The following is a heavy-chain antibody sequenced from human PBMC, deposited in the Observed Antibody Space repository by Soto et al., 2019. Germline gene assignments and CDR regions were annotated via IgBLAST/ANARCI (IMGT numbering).Heavy chain of an antibody. D-gene: IGHD2-15*01. Sequence: SETLSLTCTVSGGSISSYYWSWIRQPPGKGLEWIGYIYYSGSTNYNPSLKSRVTISVDTSKNQFSLKLSSVTAADTAVYYCARQGLYCSGGSCYWYFDYWGQGTLVTVSS. J-gene: IGHJ4*02. CDR3: ARQGLYCSGGSCYWYFDY. CDR1: GGSISSYY. CDR2: IYYSGST. V-gene: IGHV4-59*08.